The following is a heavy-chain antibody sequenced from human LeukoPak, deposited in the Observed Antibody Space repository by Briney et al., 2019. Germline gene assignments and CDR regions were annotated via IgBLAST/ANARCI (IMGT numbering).Heavy chain of an antibody. V-gene: IGHV3-74*01. CDR1: GFTFSSYW. Sequence: PGGSLRLSCAASGFTFSSYWMHWVRQAPGKGLVWVSRINSDGSSTSYADSVKGRFTISRDNAKKTLYLQMNSLRAEDTAVYYCARGSSWYYFDYWGQGTLVTVSS. CDR2: INSDGSST. CDR3: ARGSSWYYFDY. D-gene: IGHD6-13*01. J-gene: IGHJ4*02.